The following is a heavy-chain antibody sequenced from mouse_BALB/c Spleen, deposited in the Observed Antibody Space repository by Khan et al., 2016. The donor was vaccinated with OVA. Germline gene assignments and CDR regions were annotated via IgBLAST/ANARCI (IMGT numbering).Heavy chain of an antibody. J-gene: IGHJ3*01. CDR1: GYTFTSYV. CDR3: ATQGSTYTWFAY. Sequence: VQLQQSGPELLKPGASVKMSCKASGYTFTSYVMHWVKQKPGQGLEWIGYIYPFNDDSKYSEKFKGKATLTSDTSSNTAYMELSSLTCEDSAVYCCATQGSTYTWFAYWSQGTLVTVSA. D-gene: IGHD1-1*01. CDR2: IYPFNDDS. V-gene: IGHV1S136*01.